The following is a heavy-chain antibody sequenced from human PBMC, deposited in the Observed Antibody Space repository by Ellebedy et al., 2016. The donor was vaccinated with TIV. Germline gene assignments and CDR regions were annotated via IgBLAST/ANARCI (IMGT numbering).Heavy chain of an antibody. J-gene: IGHJ4*02. V-gene: IGHV3-11*06. Sequence: PGGSLRLSCEGSGFIFSDYYMNRFRQAPGQGLEWVASITTSGVGFTNYAESVKGRFTTSRDDAANSLFLQMNNVRAEDTAVYFCARGIRASFLALIGRADFWGQGTRVTVSS. D-gene: IGHD2-21*01. CDR3: ARGIRASFLALIGRADF. CDR2: ITTSGVGFT. CDR1: GFIFSDYY.